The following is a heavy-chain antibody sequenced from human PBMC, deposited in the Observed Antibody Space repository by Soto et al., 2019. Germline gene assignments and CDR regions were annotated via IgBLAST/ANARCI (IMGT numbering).Heavy chain of an antibody. J-gene: IGHJ3*02. CDR3: AHPRGYGVFDAYDI. CDR2: ISAGGGST. Sequence: EGQLLESGGGLVQPGGSLRVSCAASGFTFSTYAMSWVRQAPGKGLEWVSAISAGGGSTYYADSVKVRFTISRDNSMNALYLQMNSLRIEDTAVYYCAHPRGYGVFDAYDIWGQGTMVTVSS. D-gene: IGHD4-17*01. V-gene: IGHV3-23*01. CDR1: GFTFSTYA.